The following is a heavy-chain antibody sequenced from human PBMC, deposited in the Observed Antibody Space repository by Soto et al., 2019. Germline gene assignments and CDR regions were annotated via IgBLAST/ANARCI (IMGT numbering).Heavy chain of an antibody. D-gene: IGHD2-21*01. CDR2: IGTAGDT. Sequence: EVQLVESGGGLVQPGGSLRLSCAASGFTFSNYEMHWVRQVTGKGLEWVSGIGTAGDTKYVGSVKGRYTISRDNAKNSLYLPMHSLRAEDTAVYYCAGRRQVINDYYGLADWGQGTTVIVSS. CDR1: GFTFSNYE. J-gene: IGHJ6*02. CDR3: AGRRQVINDYYGLAD. V-gene: IGHV3-13*01.